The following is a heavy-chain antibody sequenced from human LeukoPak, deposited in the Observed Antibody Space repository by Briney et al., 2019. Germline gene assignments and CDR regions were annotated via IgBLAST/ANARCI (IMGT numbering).Heavy chain of an antibody. CDR2: ISAYSGDT. D-gene: IGHD3-9*01. J-gene: IGHJ4*02. CDR3: ARDKRYAFDN. Sequence: ASVKVSCKTAGYTFTSHGISWVRQAPGQGLEWMGWISAYSGDTKFAQKFQGRVTMTTETSTSTAYMELRSLRFDDTAVYYCARDKRYAFDNWGQGTLVTVS. V-gene: IGHV1-18*01. CDR1: GYTFTSHG.